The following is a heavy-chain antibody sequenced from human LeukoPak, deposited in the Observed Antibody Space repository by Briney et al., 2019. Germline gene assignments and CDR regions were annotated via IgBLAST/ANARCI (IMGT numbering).Heavy chain of an antibody. CDR2: INHSGST. CDR3: ARGLRYFGVVIMHGMDV. D-gene: IGHD3-3*01. V-gene: IGHV4-34*01. CDR1: VGSFSGYY. J-gene: IGHJ6*02. Sequence: SETLSLTCAVYVGSFSGYYWSWIRQPPRNGLEWIGEINHSGSTNYNPSLKSRVTISVDTSKNQFSLKLSSVTAADTAVYYCARGLRYFGVVIMHGMDVWGQGTTVTVSS.